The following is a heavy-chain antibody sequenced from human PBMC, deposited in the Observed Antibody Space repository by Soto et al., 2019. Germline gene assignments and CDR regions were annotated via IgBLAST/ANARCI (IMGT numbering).Heavy chain of an antibody. CDR2: IYYDGNT. CDR1: AGSIRRRSYY. V-gene: IGHV4-39*01. J-gene: IGHJ4*02. D-gene: IGHD6-6*01. CDR3: ARSSIEPRVFIYPFDS. Sequence: SETLSLTCTVSAGSIRRRSYYVCCILHPPGKGLECIANIYYDGNTYYNPSLKSRVAISLDTSKNQFSLRLNSVTAADTAVYYCARSSIEPRVFIYPFDSWGQGTLVTVS.